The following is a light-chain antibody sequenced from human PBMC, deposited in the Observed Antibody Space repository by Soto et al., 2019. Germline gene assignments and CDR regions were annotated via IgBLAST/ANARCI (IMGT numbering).Light chain of an antibody. CDR3: AAWDDRLDVYV. J-gene: IGLJ1*01. V-gene: IGLV1-44*01. CDR1: SSNIGSNT. Sequence: QSVLTQPPSASGTPGQIVAISCSGSSSNIGSNTVTWYQQLPGTAPKLLIYCTSQRSSGVPGRFSGSKSGASASLSISGLQSEDEADYYCAAWDDRLDVYVFGTGTKLTVL. CDR2: CTS.